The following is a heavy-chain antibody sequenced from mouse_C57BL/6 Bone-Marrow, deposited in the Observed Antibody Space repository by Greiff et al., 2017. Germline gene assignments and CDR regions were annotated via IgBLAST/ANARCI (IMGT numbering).Heavy chain of an antibody. CDR3: ARLDSSGYSGFAY. Sequence: EVNLVESGGGLVQPGGSLKLSCAASGFTFSDYGMAWVRQAPRKGPEWVAFISNLAYSIYYADTVTGRFTISRENAKNTLYLEMSSLRSEDTAMYYCARLDSSGYSGFAYWGQGTLVTVSA. J-gene: IGHJ3*01. V-gene: IGHV5-15*01. D-gene: IGHD3-2*02. CDR1: GFTFSDYG. CDR2: ISNLAYSI.